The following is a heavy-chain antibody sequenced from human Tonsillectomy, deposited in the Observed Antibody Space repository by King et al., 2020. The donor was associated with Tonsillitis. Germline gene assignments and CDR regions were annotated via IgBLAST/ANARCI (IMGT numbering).Heavy chain of an antibody. V-gene: IGHV4-31*03. J-gene: IGHJ4*02. CDR1: GASISSGGSY. CDR3: ARAEGVVIPAAIHN. CDR2: IYYTGST. Sequence: QVQLQESGPRLVKPSQTLSLTCTVSGASISSGGSYWSWLRQHPGQGLEWIGNIYYTGSTNYNPSLKSRVTISVDTSKKQFSLNLSSVTAADTAMYSCARAEGVVIPAAIHNWGQGILLTVSS. D-gene: IGHD2-2*02.